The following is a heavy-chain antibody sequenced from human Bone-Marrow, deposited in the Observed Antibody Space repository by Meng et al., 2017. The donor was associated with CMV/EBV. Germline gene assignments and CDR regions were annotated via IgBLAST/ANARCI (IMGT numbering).Heavy chain of an antibody. CDR3: ARELTGIEGRWFDP. Sequence: GGSLRLSCAASGFTFSSYEMNWVRQAPGKGLEWVSYISSSGSTIYYADSVKGRFTISRDNAKNSLYLQMNSLRAEDTAVYYCARELTGIEGRWFDPWGQGTLVTFAS. D-gene: IGHD1-26*01. V-gene: IGHV3-48*03. J-gene: IGHJ5*02. CDR1: GFTFSSYE. CDR2: ISSSGSTI.